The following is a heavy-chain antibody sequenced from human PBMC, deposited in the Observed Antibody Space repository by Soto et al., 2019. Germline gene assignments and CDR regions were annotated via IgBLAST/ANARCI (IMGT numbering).Heavy chain of an antibody. CDR2: TWYDGSKT. J-gene: IGHJ4*02. CDR1: GFTLSRYD. Sequence: QVQLVESGGGVVQPGRSLRLSCAASGFTLSRYDMYWVRQAPGKGLEWVAATWYDGSKTYYGESVKGRFTISRDNSKNTVYLQMASLRVEDTAVYYCGRDLNVEQEWLRSECDYWGQGTLVTVSS. D-gene: IGHD5-12*01. V-gene: IGHV3-33*01. CDR3: GRDLNVEQEWLRSECDY.